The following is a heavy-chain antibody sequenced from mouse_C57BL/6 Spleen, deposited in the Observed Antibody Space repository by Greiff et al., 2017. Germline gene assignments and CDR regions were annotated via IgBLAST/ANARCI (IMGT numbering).Heavy chain of an antibody. CDR2: ISRGGGNT. D-gene: IGHD2-2*01. CDR3: ARHEFYYGYDYFDD. J-gene: IGHJ2*01. V-gene: IGHV5-9*01. CDR1: GFTFSSYT. Sequence: EVQLQESGGGLVKPGGSLKLSCAASGFTFSSYTMSWVRQTPEKRLEWVATISRGGGNTYYPDSVKGRFTISRDNARNALYLQMSSLRSENTALYYGARHEFYYGYDYFDDWGQGTTLTVSS.